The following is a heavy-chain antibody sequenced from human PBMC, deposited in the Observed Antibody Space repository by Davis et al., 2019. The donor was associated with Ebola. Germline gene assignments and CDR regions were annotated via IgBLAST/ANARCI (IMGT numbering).Heavy chain of an antibody. J-gene: IGHJ4*02. D-gene: IGHD2/OR15-2a*01. Sequence: PGGSLRLSCAGSGFTFSTYAMTWVRQVPGKGLEWVSRISGSGGDPHYADSVKGRFTISRDNSKNTLYLQMNSLRAEDTAVYYCATSTYLPVYWGQGTLVTVSS. CDR3: ATSTYLPVY. V-gene: IGHV3-23*01. CDR2: ISGSGGDP. CDR1: GFTFSTYA.